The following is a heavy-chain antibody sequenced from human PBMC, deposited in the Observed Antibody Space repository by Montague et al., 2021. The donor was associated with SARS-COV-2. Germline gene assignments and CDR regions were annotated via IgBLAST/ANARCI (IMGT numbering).Heavy chain of an antibody. D-gene: IGHD3-3*01. CDR2: LFYSVXT. CDR1: GGSISSSDYY. J-gene: IGHJ3*02. V-gene: IGHV4-39*01. CDR3: ARTNYDFWRGHQRGGAFDI. Sequence: SETLSLTCTVSGGSISSSDYYWGWIRQPPGEGLEWIGSLFYSVXTXYXXXXKXRVTISVDTSKNQFSLKLSSVTAAGTAVYYCARTNYDFWRGHQRGGAFDIWGQGTMVTVSS.